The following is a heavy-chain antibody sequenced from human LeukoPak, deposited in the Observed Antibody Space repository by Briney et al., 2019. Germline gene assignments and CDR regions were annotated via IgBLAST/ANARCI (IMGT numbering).Heavy chain of an antibody. CDR2: VYSSGST. V-gene: IGHV4-61*02. D-gene: IGHD4-17*01. Sequence: PSETLSLTCAVSDGSISSGSHFWSWVRQPAGKGLEWIGRVYSSGSTNYDPSLKSRVSISIDTSKSLFSLNLSSATAADTAVYYCVREVPNETTVTPGNYYFCYYMDVWGKGTTVTVS. J-gene: IGHJ6*03. CDR1: DGSISSGSHF. CDR3: VREVPNETTVTPGNYYFCYYMDV.